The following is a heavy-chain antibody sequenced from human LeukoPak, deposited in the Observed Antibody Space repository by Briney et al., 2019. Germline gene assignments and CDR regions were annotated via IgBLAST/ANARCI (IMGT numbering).Heavy chain of an antibody. V-gene: IGHV3-7*01. D-gene: IGHD5-24*01. J-gene: IGHJ6*02. CDR2: IKQDVSEK. CDR3: ARALGRLQPYYYHYGMDV. Sequence: GGSVRLSCAASGFSFSNYWMSWVRQAPGKGLEWVASIKQDVSEKYYVDSVKGRFTISRDNAKNSLFLQMDSLRAEDMAVYYCARALGRLQPYYYHYGMDVWGQGTTVTVSS. CDR1: GFSFSNYW.